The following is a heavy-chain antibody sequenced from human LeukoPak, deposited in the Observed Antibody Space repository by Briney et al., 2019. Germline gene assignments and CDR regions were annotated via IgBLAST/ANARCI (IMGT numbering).Heavy chain of an antibody. CDR2: INSDGSST. D-gene: IGHD1-26*01. V-gene: IGHV3-74*01. CDR1: GFTFSAYA. CDR3: ARGYYDHCFDY. Sequence: GVSLRLSCAASGFTFSAYAMAWVRQAPGKGLVWVSRINSDGSSTSYADSVKGRFTISRDNAKNTLYLQMNSLRAEDTAVYYCARGYYDHCFDYWGQGTLVTVSS. J-gene: IGHJ4*02.